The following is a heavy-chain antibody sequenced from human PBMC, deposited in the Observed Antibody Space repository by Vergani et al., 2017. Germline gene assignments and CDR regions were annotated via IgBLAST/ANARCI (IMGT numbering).Heavy chain of an antibody. V-gene: IGHV4-59*01. D-gene: IGHD6-19*01. CDR2: IYYSGST. CDR3: ARTRVAGPCDYYYYGMDV. CDR1: GGSISSYY. Sequence: QVQLQESGPGLVKPSETLSLTCTVSGGSISSYYWSWIRQPPGKGLEWIGYIYYSGSTNYNPSLKSRVTISVDTSKNQFSLKLSSVTAADTAVYYCARTRVAGPCDYYYYGMDVWGQGTTVTVSS. J-gene: IGHJ6*02.